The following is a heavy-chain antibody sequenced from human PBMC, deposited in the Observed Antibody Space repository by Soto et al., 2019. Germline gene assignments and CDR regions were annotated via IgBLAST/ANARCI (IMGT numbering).Heavy chain of an antibody. CDR1: GFTFSNYA. J-gene: IGHJ4*02. Sequence: GGSLRLSCAASGFTFSNYAMNWVRQAPGKGLVWVSAISGSGVSTYYADSVKGRFTISRDNSKNTLYLQMNSLRAEDTAVYYCAKGPLTMVRGAMGAFDYWGQGTLVTVSS. D-gene: IGHD3-10*01. CDR3: AKGPLTMVRGAMGAFDY. CDR2: ISGSGVST. V-gene: IGHV3-23*01.